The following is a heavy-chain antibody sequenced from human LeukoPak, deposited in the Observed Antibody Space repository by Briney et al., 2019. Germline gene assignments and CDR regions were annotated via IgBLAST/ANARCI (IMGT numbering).Heavy chain of an antibody. Sequence: GGSLRLSCAASGFTFSSYDMHWVRQATGKGLEWVSAIGTAGDTYYPGSVKGRFTISRENAKNSLYLQMNSLRAGDTAVYYCARGGALGIVDYWGQGTLVTVSS. CDR3: ARGGALGIVDY. J-gene: IGHJ4*02. CDR2: IGTAGDT. D-gene: IGHD7-27*01. V-gene: IGHV3-13*01. CDR1: GFTFSSYD.